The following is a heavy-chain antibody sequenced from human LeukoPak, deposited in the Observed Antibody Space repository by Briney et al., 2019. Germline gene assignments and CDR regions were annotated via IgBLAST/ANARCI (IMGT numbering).Heavy chain of an antibody. J-gene: IGHJ6*02. CDR3: AISRRHPPYYNGMDV. D-gene: IGHD1-1*01. Sequence: GGSLRLSCAASGFTFNSYAMSWVRQAPGKGLEWVSAISGSGACTYYADAVKGRFTISRDKSKNTLYLQMNSLRAEDTAVYYCAISRRHPPYYNGMDVWGQGTTVTVS. CDR1: GFTFNSYA. CDR2: ISGSGACT. V-gene: IGHV3-23*01.